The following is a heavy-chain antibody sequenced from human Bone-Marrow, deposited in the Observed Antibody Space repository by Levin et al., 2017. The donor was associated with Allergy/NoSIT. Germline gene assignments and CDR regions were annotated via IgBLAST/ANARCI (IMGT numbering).Heavy chain of an antibody. CDR2: IYHNGKT. D-gene: IGHD2-15*01. Sequence: SCNVSGSSFSSGFHWGWIRQPPGKGLEWIGSIYHNGKTNYNPSLKSRVTVSLDTSKNQFSLRLSSVTAADTALYYCARVVGVVIPAAIDSWGQGTLVTVSS. V-gene: IGHV4-38-2*02. CDR1: GSSFSSGFH. CDR3: ARVVGVVIPAAIDS. J-gene: IGHJ4*02.